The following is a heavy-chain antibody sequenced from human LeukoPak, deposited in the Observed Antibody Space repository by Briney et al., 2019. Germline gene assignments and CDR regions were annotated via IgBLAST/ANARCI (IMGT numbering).Heavy chain of an antibody. D-gene: IGHD6-13*01. Sequence: GGSLRLSCEASGFTFSTYIMTWVRQAPGKGLEWVSTIKAGAEATFYADSVKDRFTISRDNSKNTLYLQMNSLRAEDTAVYYCAKARIAAAGTGAFDVWGQGTMVTVSS. J-gene: IGHJ3*01. CDR2: IKAGAEAT. CDR3: AKARIAAAGTGAFDV. CDR1: GFTFSTYI. V-gene: IGHV3-23*01.